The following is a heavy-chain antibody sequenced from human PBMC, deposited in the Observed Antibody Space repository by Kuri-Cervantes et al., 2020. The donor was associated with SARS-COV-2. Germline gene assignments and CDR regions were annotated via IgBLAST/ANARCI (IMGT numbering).Heavy chain of an antibody. CDR1: GVTCSSYA. Sequence: GESLKISCAASGVTCSSYAMSWVRQAPGKGLEWVSAISGSGGSTYYADSVKGRFTISRDNSKNTLYLQMNSLRAEDTAVYYCAKDHQYYHDSSGYYYFGYWGQGTLVTVSS. CDR3: AKDHQYYHDSSGYYYFGY. CDR2: ISGSGGST. J-gene: IGHJ4*02. D-gene: IGHD3-22*01. V-gene: IGHV3-23*01.